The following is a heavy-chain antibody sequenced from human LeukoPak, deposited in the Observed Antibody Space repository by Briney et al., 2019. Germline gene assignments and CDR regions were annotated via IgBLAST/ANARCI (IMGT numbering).Heavy chain of an antibody. CDR1: GFTFSAFW. CDR2: INSDASDT. Sequence: PGGSLRLSCAASGFTFSAFWMHWVRQAPGKGLVWISRINSDASDTNYADFVKGRFTISRDNAKNTVYLQINSLRDEDTAVYYCARICSSTDCLIPDWGQGTLVTVSS. V-gene: IGHV3-74*01. CDR3: ARICSSTDCLIPD. J-gene: IGHJ4*02. D-gene: IGHD2-2*01.